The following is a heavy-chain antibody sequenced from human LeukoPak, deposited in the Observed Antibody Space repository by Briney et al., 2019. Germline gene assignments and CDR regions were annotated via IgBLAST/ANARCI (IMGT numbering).Heavy chain of an antibody. V-gene: IGHV4-39*07. CDR3: ASVRGYSSGWYASGFDP. Sequence: SETLSLTCTVSGGSISSSSCYWGWIRQPPGKGLEWIGSIYYSGSTNYNPSLKSRVTISLDTSKKQFSLKLSSVTAADTAVYYCASVRGYSSGWYASGFDPWGQGTLVTVSS. J-gene: IGHJ5*02. D-gene: IGHD6-19*01. CDR2: IYYSGST. CDR1: GGSISSSSCY.